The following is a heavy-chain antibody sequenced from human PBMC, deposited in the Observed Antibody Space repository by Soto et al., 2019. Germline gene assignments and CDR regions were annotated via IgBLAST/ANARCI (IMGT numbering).Heavy chain of an antibody. V-gene: IGHV3-33*01. Sequence: SLRLSCAASGFTFSSYGMHWVRQAPGKGLEWVAVIWYDGSNKYYADSVKGRFTISRDNSKNTLYLQMNSLRAEDTAVYYCARDRHSGYDPQDFDYWGQGTLVTVSS. CDR2: IWYDGSNK. CDR1: GFTFSSYG. J-gene: IGHJ4*02. D-gene: IGHD5-12*01. CDR3: ARDRHSGYDPQDFDY.